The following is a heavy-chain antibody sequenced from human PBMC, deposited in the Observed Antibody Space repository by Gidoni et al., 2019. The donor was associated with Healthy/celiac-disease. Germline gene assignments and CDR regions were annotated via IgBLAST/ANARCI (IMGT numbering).Heavy chain of an antibody. J-gene: IGHJ6*02. CDR2: ISSSSSYI. D-gene: IGHD6-13*01. CDR1: GFTFSSYS. CDR3: ARGIAAAGTSVFYYYYYGMDV. Sequence: EVQLVESGGGLVKPGGSLRLSCAASGFTFSSYSMNWVRQAPGKGLEWVPSISSSSSYIYYADSVKGRFTISRDNAKNSLYLQMNSLRAEDTAVYYCARGIAAAGTSVFYYYYYGMDVWGQGTTVTVSS. V-gene: IGHV3-21*01.